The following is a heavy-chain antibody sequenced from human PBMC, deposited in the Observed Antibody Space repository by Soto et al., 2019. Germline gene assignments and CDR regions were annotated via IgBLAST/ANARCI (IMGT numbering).Heavy chain of an antibody. CDR3: ARNYYDSGGGFDY. D-gene: IGHD3-22*01. CDR1: GFTVSSNY. V-gene: IGHV3-53*01. J-gene: IGHJ4*02. Sequence: EVQLVESGGGLIQPGGSLRLSCAASGFTVSSNYMSWVRQAPGKGLEWVSVIYSGGSTYYADSVKGRFTISTDNSKNTLYLQMSSLRAEDTAVYYCARNYYDSGGGFDYWGQGTLVTVSS. CDR2: IYSGGST.